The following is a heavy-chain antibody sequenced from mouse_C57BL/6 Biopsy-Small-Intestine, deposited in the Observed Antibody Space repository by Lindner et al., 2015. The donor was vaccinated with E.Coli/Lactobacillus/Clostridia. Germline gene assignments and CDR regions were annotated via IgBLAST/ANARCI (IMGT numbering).Heavy chain of an antibody. Sequence: VQLQESGAELVRPGTSVKVSCKASGYAFTNNLIEWVKQRPGQGLEWIGVINPGSGSINYNEKFKGKATLTADKSSSTAYMQVSSLTSEDSAVYFCARSGYGNYRYFDVWGTGTTVTVSS. D-gene: IGHD2-1*01. CDR2: INPGSGSI. J-gene: IGHJ1*03. CDR3: ARSGYGNYRYFDV. V-gene: IGHV1-54*01. CDR1: GYAFTNNL.